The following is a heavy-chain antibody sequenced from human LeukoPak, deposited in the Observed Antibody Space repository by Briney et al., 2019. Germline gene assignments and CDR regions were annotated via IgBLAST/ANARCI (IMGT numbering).Heavy chain of an antibody. V-gene: IGHV3-23*01. CDR1: GFTFSSYA. D-gene: IGHD6-19*01. J-gene: IGHJ4*02. CDR3: AKDRRMYSSGGYFDY. Sequence: GGSLRLSCAASGFTFSSYAMSWVRQAPGKGLEWVSAISGSGGSTYCADSVKGRFTISRDNSKNTLYLQMNGLRAEDTAVYYCAKDRRMYSSGGYFDYWGQGTLVTVSS. CDR2: ISGSGGST.